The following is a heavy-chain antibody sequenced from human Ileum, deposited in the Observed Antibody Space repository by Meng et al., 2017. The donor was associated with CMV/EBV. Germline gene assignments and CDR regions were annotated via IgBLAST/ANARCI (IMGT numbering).Heavy chain of an antibody. V-gene: IGHV1-18*04. CDR1: GYTFTDHN. CDR3: ARDVWGFDY. J-gene: IGHJ4*02. Sequence: QVHLLRSGAEVKKPGASVKISCQTSGYTFTDHNIGWVRQAPGQGLEWVGWISLGNGQTVYGHKVQGRVTVTTDTSTSTAYMELRSLRSDDTAMYYCARDVWGFDYWGQGTLVTVSS. D-gene: IGHD7-27*01. CDR2: ISLGNGQT.